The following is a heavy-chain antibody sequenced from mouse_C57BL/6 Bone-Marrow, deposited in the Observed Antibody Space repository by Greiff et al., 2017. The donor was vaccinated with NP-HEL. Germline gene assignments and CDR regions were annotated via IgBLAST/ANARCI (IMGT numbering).Heavy chain of an antibody. CDR1: GFSLSTFGMG. CDR2: IWWDDDK. J-gene: IGHJ1*03. CDR3: APYYGCRYWYFDV. D-gene: IGHD1-1*01. Sequence: QVTLKVSGPGILQPSQTLSLTCSFSGFSLSTFGMGVGWIRQPSGKGLEWLAHIWWDDDKYYNPALKSGLTISKDTSKHPVFLMIANVVTADAATYYCAPYYGCRYWYFDVWGTGTTVTVSS. V-gene: IGHV8-8*01.